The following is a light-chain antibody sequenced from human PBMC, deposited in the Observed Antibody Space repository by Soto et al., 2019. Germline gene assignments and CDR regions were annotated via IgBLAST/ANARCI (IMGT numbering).Light chain of an antibody. CDR3: QQYDYSPRT. Sequence: DIQMTQSPSTLSASVGDRVTITCRASQSISTWLAWYQQKPGNAPKLLIFDASNLESGVPSRFSGSGSGTEFTLTIDSLQPDDFATYYCQQYDYSPRTFGQGTKVEVK. J-gene: IGKJ1*01. CDR1: QSISTW. CDR2: DAS. V-gene: IGKV1-5*01.